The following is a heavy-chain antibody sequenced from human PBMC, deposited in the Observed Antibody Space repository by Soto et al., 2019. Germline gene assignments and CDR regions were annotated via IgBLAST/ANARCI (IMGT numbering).Heavy chain of an antibody. CDR2: IYYSGST. V-gene: IGHV4-59*01. CDR1: GGSISSYY. D-gene: IGHD6-6*01. Sequence: TETLSLSCTVSGGSISSYYWSWIRQPPGKGLEWIGYIYYSGSTNYNPSLKSRVTISVDTSKNQFSLKLSSVTAADTAVYYCARVFSSSLFLDYWGQGTLVTVSS. CDR3: ARVFSSSLFLDY. J-gene: IGHJ4*02.